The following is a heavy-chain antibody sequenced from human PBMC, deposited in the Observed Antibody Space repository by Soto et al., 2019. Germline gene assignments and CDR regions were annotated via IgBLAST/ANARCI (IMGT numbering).Heavy chain of an antibody. CDR1: GFTFSDYG. V-gene: IGHV3-33*01. Sequence: GGSLRLSCAASGFTFSDYGMHWVRQAPGKGLEWVAVIWCDGSNQYCADSVKGRFTISRDNSKNTLYLQMNSLKAEDTAVYYCARNRQRGQYYWGHGTLVTVSS. D-gene: IGHD2-15*01. CDR2: IWCDGSNQ. CDR3: ARNRQRGQYY. J-gene: IGHJ4*01.